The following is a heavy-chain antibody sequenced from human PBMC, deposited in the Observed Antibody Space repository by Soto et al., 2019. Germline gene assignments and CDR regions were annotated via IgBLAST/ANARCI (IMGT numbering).Heavy chain of an antibody. CDR3: ARQPRGLGYGERGLYFDY. D-gene: IGHD3-16*01. J-gene: IGHJ4*02. CDR1: GGSTNSRSDY. CDR2: VYYSGST. Sequence: PSETLSLTCTVSGGSTNSRSDYWGWIRQPPGKGLEWIGSVYYSGSTYDNPSLQSRVTISVDTSRNQFSLKLISVTAADTAVYFCARQPRGLGYGERGLYFDYWGQGTLVTVSS. V-gene: IGHV4-39*01.